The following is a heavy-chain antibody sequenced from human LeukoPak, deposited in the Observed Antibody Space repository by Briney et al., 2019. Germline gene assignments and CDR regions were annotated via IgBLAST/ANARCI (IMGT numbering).Heavy chain of an antibody. CDR1: GGTFSSYA. D-gene: IGHD3-22*01. CDR3: ARDSHYYDSSGYPHY. CDR2: IIPIFGIA. V-gene: IGHV1-69*04. Sequence: AAVKVSCKASGGTFSSYAISWVRQAPGQGLEWMGRIIPIFGIANYAQKFQGRVTITADKSKSTAYMELSSLRSEDTGVYYCARDSHYYDSSGYPHYWGQGRLVSVCS. J-gene: IGHJ4*02.